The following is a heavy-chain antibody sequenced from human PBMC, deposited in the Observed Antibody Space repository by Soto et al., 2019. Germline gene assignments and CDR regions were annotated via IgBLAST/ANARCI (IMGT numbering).Heavy chain of an antibody. V-gene: IGHV1-69*01. J-gene: IGHJ6*02. CDR1: GGTFSSYA. D-gene: IGHD4-17*01. Sequence: QVQLVQSGAEVKKPGSSVKVSCKASGGTFSSYAISWVRQAPGQGLEWMGGIILIFGTANYAQKFQGRVTITADESTSTAYMELSSLRSEDTAVYYCARAYGDYAHYYYYGMDVWGQGTTVTVSS. CDR2: IILIFGTA. CDR3: ARAYGDYAHYYYYGMDV.